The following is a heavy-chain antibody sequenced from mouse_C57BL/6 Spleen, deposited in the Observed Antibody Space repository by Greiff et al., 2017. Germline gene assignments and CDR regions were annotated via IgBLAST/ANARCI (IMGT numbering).Heavy chain of an antibody. CDR3: AKPEGLDY. Sequence: VKLVESGAELARPGASVKLSCKASGYTFTSYGISWVKQRTGQGLEWIGEIYPRSGNTYYNEKFKGKATLTADKSSSTAYMELRSLTSEDSAVYFSAKPEGLDYWGQGTTLTVSS. V-gene: IGHV1-81*01. CDR2: IYPRSGNT. J-gene: IGHJ2*01. CDR1: GYTFTSYG.